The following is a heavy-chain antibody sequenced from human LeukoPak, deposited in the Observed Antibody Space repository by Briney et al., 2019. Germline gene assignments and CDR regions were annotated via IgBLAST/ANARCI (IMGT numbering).Heavy chain of an antibody. V-gene: IGHV3-30*18. J-gene: IGHJ4*02. CDR1: GFTFSSYG. CDR3: AKMDSSSSNDY. D-gene: IGHD6-6*01. CDR2: ISYDGSNK. Sequence: GRSLTLPCAASGFTFSSYGMHWVRQAPGKGLEWVAVISYDGSNKYYADSVKARFTISRDNSKNTLYLQMNSLRAKDTAVYYCAKMDSSSSNDYWGEGTLVTVSS.